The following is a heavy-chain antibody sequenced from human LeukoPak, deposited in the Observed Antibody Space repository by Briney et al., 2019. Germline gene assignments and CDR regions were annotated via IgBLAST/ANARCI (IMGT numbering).Heavy chain of an antibody. D-gene: IGHD3-10*01. V-gene: IGHV1-69*05. CDR3: ARAGMVRGVIITNEYYYYMDV. CDR1: GGTFSCYP. Sequence: VKVSCKASGGTFSCYPSSWVRQARGRGLDWVGLIIPSFCTANYAQKFQGRVTITTDESTSTAYMELSSLRSEDTAVYYCARAGMVRGVIITNEYYYYMDVWGKGTTVTVSS. CDR2: IIPSFCTA. J-gene: IGHJ6*03.